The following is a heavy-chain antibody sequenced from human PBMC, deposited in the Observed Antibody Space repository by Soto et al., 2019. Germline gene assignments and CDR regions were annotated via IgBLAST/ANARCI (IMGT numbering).Heavy chain of an antibody. Sequence: EVQLVESGGGLVQPGGSLRLSCAASGFTFSSFWVSWVRQAPGKGLEWVAIIKQDGSEKYYVDSVTGRFIVSRDNAEKSLYLQMNSLRPEDTALYYCVRGYSDYTDYFDYWGQGTLVTVSS. V-gene: IGHV3-7*03. J-gene: IGHJ4*02. CDR3: VRGYSDYTDYFDY. CDR2: IKQDGSEK. D-gene: IGHD5-12*01. CDR1: GFTFSSFW.